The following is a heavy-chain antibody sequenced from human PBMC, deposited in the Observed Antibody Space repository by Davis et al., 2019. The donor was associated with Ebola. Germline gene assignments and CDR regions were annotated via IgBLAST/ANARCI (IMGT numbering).Heavy chain of an antibody. Sequence: GESLKISCAASGFTFSNAWMSWVRQAPGKGLEWVGRIKSKTDGGTTDYAAPVKGRFTISRDDSKNTLYLQMNSLKTEDTAVYYCTTGLYCSSTSCYSYYYYGMDVWGQGTTVTVSS. V-gene: IGHV3-15*01. CDR3: TTGLYCSSTSCYSYYYYGMDV. D-gene: IGHD2-2*01. CDR1: GFTFSNAW. CDR2: IKSKTDGGTT. J-gene: IGHJ6*02.